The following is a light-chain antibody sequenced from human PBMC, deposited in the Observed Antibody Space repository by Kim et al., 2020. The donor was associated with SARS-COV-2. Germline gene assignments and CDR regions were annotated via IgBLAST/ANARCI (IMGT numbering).Light chain of an antibody. CDR1: QGISNE. CDR2: AAA. CDR3: KKYNGAHWA. Sequence: ASVGDRVTSTCRASQGISNELAWYQQKPGKVPKLLIYAAAALRSGVTFRCSGSGSGTDFTLTIRSLQPEDAASYYCKKYNGAHWAFGQGTKVDIK. V-gene: IGKV1-27*01. J-gene: IGKJ1*01.